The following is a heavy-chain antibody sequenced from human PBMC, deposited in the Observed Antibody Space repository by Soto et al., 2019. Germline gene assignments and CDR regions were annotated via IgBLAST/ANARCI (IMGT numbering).Heavy chain of an antibody. CDR3: ARTSYDSSGTAADP. J-gene: IGHJ5*02. Sequence: QVQLQESGPGLVKPSQTLSLTCTVSGGSISSGVYYCSWIRQQPGKGLEWIGYISYSGSTYYNPSLKSRVTISVDTSKNQFSLKLSSVTAADTAVYYCARTSYDSSGTAADPWGQGTLVNVSS. CDR1: GGSISSGVYY. CDR2: ISYSGST. D-gene: IGHD3-22*01. V-gene: IGHV4-31*03.